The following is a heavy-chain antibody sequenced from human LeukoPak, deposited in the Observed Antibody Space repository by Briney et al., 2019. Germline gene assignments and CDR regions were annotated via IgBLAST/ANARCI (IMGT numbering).Heavy chain of an antibody. CDR2: ISAYNGNT. V-gene: IGHV1-18*01. D-gene: IGHD3-16*01. Sequence: AASVKVSCNASGYTFTTYGLSWVRQAPGQGLEWMGWISAYNGNTNYAQKFQGRVTMTTDTSTSTAYMELRSLRSDDTAVYYCARAITGFPRGYYYMDVWGKGTTVTVSS. CDR1: GYTFTTYG. J-gene: IGHJ6*03. CDR3: ARAITGFPRGYYYMDV.